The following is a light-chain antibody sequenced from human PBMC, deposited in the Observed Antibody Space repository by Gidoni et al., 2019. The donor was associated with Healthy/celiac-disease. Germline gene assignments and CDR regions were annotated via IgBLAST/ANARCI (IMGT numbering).Light chain of an antibody. J-gene: IGKJ4*01. CDR3: QQHYSYPPT. V-gene: IGKV1-8*01. CDR1: QGISSY. Sequence: AIMMTQSPSSFTASTGDRVTITCRASQGISSYLAWYQQKPGKAPKLLIYAASTLQSRVTSRFIGSSSGTAYTLTTSCLQYEDFATFYYQQHYSYPPTFGGGTKVEIK. CDR2: AAS.